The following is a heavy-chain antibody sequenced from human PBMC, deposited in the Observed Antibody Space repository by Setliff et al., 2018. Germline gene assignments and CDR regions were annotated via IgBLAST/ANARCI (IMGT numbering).Heavy chain of an antibody. D-gene: IGHD3-22*01. J-gene: IGHJ5*02. CDR3: ARGIYYFDIMGDP. Sequence: ASVKVSCKASGDSFNNYAISWVRQAPGQGLEWMGGLIPMFGTPGYAQNFQGRVTMTTDASTNTAYMELRSLRSDDTAVYYCARGIYYFDIMGDPWGQGTLVTVSS. V-gene: IGHV1-69*05. CDR2: LIPMFGTP. CDR1: GDSFNNYA.